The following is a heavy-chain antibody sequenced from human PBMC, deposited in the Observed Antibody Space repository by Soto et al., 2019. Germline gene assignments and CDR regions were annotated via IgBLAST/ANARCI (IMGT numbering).Heavy chain of an antibody. V-gene: IGHV3-11*04. Sequence: QVHLVESGGGVVKPAGSLRLSCAASGFTFSDYFMSWIRPAPGKGLEWVSFTSGSGDNIKYADSVKGRFTISRDNAKNSLYLQMNSLRDEDTAVYYCVRDSARIVVVPRVDGDNWFDPWGQGTLVTVSS. CDR1: GFTFSDYF. J-gene: IGHJ5*02. D-gene: IGHD2-2*01. CDR3: VRDSARIVVVPRVDGDNWFDP. CDR2: TSGSGDNI.